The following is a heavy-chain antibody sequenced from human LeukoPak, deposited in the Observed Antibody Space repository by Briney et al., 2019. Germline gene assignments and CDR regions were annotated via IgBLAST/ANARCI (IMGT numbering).Heavy chain of an antibody. CDR2: ISDSGNT. CDR3: AKAPVTTCRGAYCYPFDY. J-gene: IGHJ4*02. CDR1: GFTFSSYA. D-gene: IGHD2-21*01. V-gene: IGHV3-23*01. Sequence: GGSLRLSCAASGFTFSSYAMSWVRQAPGKGLEWFSVISDSGNTYHADSVKGRFTISRDSSKNTLFLQMNRLRPEDAAVYYCAKAPVTTCRGAYCYPFDYWGQGTLVTVSS.